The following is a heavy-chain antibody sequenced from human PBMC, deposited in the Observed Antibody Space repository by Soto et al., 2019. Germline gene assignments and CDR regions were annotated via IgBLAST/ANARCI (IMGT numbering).Heavy chain of an antibody. D-gene: IGHD3-22*01. CDR1: GFTFSSYA. J-gene: IGHJ3*02. CDR2: ISGSGGST. CDR3: STYGGYYWRAFDI. Sequence: QPGGSLRLSCAASGFTFSSYAMTWVRQAPGKGLEWVSVISGSGGSTYFADSVKGRFTISRDNSKNTLYLQMSSLRAEDTAVYYCSTYGGYYWRAFDIWGQGTLVTVSS. V-gene: IGHV3-23*01.